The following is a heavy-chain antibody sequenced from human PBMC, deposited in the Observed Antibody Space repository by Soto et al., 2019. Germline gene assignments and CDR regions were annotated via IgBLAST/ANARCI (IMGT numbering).Heavy chain of an antibody. CDR2: TSSSSGST. CDR3: ARWRLDYYDSSGYSDY. CDR1: GFIFNSYR. Sequence: SGGSLRLSCAASGFIFNSYRMSWVRQAPGKGLQWVASTSSSSGSTDYADSVKGRFTISRDNSKNTLYLQMNSLRAEDTAVYYCARWRLDYYDSSGYSDYWGQGTLVTVSS. D-gene: IGHD3-22*01. V-gene: IGHV3-23*01. J-gene: IGHJ4*02.